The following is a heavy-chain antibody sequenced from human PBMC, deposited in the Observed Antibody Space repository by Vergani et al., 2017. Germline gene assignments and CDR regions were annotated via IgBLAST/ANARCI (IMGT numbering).Heavy chain of an antibody. J-gene: IGHJ6*03. CDR3: ARSGYCAHGVCYMTYYYYMDV. CDR2: IWYDGSKE. V-gene: IGHV3-33*01. D-gene: IGHD2-8*01. CDR1: GFPLVSYA. Sequence: QVQLEESGGGVVQPGRSWKLSCEGSGFPLVSYAMPWFRQAPGKGLEWVAFIWYDGSKEYYADSVKGRFTISRDNSKNTLYLQMNNLRAADTAVYYCARSGYCAHGVCYMTYYYYMDVWGKGTAVTVSS.